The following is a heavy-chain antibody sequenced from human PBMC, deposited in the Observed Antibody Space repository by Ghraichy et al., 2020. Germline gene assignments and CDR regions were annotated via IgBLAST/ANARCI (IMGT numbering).Heavy chain of an antibody. V-gene: IGHV3-23*01. J-gene: IGHJ4*02. CDR3: AKSGGISLHHDY. CDR2: ISGSGRST. CDR1: GFTFSSYA. D-gene: IGHD4-23*01. Sequence: GESLNISCAASGFTFSSYAMNWVRQAPGKGLEWVSGISGSGRSTYYADSVKGRFTISRDNSKNTLYLQMNSLRDEDTAVYHCAKSGGISLHHDYWGQGTLVTVSS.